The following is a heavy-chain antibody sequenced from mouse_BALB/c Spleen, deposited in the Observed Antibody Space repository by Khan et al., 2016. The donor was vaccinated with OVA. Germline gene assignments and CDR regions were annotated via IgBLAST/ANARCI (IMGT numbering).Heavy chain of an antibody. Sequence: VQLQQSGAELARPGASVKLSCKASGYTFTDYYINWVKQRSGQGLEWIGGIFPGSNNTYYNEKLKGKATLTADKSSSTAYMQLSSLTSEDSAVYFGAREWGAWFPYWGQGTLVTVSA. CDR2: IFPGSNNT. CDR1: GYTFTDYY. CDR3: AREWGAWFPY. V-gene: IGHV1-77*01. J-gene: IGHJ3*01.